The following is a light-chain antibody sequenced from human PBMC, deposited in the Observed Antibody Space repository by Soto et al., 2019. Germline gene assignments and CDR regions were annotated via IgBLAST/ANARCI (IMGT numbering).Light chain of an antibody. J-gene: IGLJ2*01. CDR3: QSYDSSLSGSK. CDR1: SYNIGAGYD. V-gene: IGLV1-40*01. CDR2: GNS. Sequence: QSVLTQPPSVSGAPGPRFTISCTGSSYNIGAGYDGHWYQQLPGTAPKRLIHGNSNRPSGVPDRFSGDKSGTSASLAIAGLQAEDEDDYYCQSYDSSLSGSKFGGGTKLTVL.